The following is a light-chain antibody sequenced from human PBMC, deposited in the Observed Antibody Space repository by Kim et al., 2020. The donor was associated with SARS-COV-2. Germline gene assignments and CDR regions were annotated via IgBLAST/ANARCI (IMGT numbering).Light chain of an antibody. CDR1: QSVSSY. Sequence: SLSPGERATISCRASQSVSSYLAWYQQKPGQAPRLLIYGASNRATGIPARFSGSGSGTDFTLTISSLEPEDFAVYYCQQRSNWLTFGGGTKVDIK. J-gene: IGKJ4*01. CDR2: GAS. CDR3: QQRSNWLT. V-gene: IGKV3-11*01.